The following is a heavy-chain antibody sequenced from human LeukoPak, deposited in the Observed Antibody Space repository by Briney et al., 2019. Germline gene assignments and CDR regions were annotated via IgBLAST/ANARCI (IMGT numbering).Heavy chain of an antibody. J-gene: IGHJ5*02. CDR3: ARAFGKAGTSWFDP. CDR2: ISSSSSYI. V-gene: IGHV3-21*01. Sequence: PGGSLRLSCAASGFTFSSYAMSWVRQAPGKGPEWVSSISSSSSYIYYADSVKGRFTISRDNAKNSLYLQMNSLRAEDTAVYYCARAFGKAGTSWFDPWGQGTLVTVSS. CDR1: GFTFSSYA. D-gene: IGHD2-2*01.